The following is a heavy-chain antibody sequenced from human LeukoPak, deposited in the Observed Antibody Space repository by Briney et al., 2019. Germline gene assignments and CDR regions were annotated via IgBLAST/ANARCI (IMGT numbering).Heavy chain of an antibody. CDR2: INSDGSSI. J-gene: IGHJ4*02. CDR1: GATFSSHW. Sequence: GGSLRLSCVVSGATFSSHWMHWVRQAPGKGLVWVSRINSDGSSISYADSVKGRFTISRDNAKNTLYLQMNSLRAEDTAVYYCARDLGYCTNGVCHTRFDYWGQGTLVAVSS. V-gene: IGHV3-74*01. CDR3: ARDLGYCTNGVCHTRFDY. D-gene: IGHD2-8*01.